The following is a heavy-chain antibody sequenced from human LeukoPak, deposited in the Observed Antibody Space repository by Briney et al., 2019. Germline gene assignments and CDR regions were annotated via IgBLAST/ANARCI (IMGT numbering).Heavy chain of an antibody. D-gene: IGHD3-9*01. CDR2: INHSGST. Sequence: SETLSLTCAVYGGSFSGYYWSWIRQPPGKGLEWIGEINHSGSTNYNPSLKGRVTISVDTSKNQFSLKLSSVTAADTAVYYCARGAPYDILTGYYLDWFDPWGQGTLVTVSS. V-gene: IGHV4-34*01. J-gene: IGHJ5*02. CDR1: GGSFSGYY. CDR3: ARGAPYDILTGYYLDWFDP.